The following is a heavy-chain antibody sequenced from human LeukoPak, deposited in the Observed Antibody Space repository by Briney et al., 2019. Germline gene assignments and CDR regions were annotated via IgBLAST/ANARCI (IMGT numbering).Heavy chain of an antibody. CDR2: INHSGST. J-gene: IGHJ6*02. CDR3: ARGPAPPSSLRYYYYGMDV. CDR1: GGSFSGYY. V-gene: IGHV4-34*01. Sequence: SETLSLTCAVYGGSFSGYYWSWLRQPPGKGLEWIGEINHSGSTNYNPSLKSRVTISVDTSKNQFSLKLSSVTAADTAVYYCARGPAPPSSLRYYYYGMDVWGQGTTVTVSS.